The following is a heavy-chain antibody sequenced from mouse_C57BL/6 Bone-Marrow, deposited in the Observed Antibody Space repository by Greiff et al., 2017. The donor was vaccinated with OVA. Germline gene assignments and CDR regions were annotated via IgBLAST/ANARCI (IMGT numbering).Heavy chain of an antibody. CDR1: GYTFTSYW. CDR3: TSSYGSSYRAMDY. Sequence: VQLQQSGTVLVRPGASVKMSCTTSGYTFTSYWMHWVQQRPGPGLEWVGAIYTGTSDNSYNHQFKGKAKLTAGTSASTAYKELSSLTNEDSAVYNSTSSYGSSYRAMDYWGQGTSVTVSS. D-gene: IGHD1-1*01. V-gene: IGHV1-5*01. J-gene: IGHJ4*01. CDR2: IYTGTSDN.